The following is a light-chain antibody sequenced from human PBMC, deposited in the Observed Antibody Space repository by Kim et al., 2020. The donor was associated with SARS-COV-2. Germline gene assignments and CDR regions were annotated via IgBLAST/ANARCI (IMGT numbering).Light chain of an antibody. CDR3: LQHTSYPLT. J-gene: IGKJ4*01. CDR1: QGISHY. Sequence: DIQMTQSPSAMSASVGDRVTITCRASQGISHYLAWIQQKPGKAPKRLIYAASSLHSGVPSRFSGSGSGTDFTLTISSLQPEDFATYYCLQHTSYPLTFGGGTRVEIK. CDR2: AAS. V-gene: IGKV1-17*03.